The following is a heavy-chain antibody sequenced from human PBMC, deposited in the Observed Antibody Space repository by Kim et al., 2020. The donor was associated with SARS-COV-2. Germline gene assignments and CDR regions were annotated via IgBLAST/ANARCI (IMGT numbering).Heavy chain of an antibody. Sequence: AVSVKGRININPDTSKNQFSRQLNSVTPEDTAVYYCARDRQRAGTGVDYWGQGTLVTVSS. D-gene: IGHD6-19*01. J-gene: IGHJ4*02. V-gene: IGHV6-1*01. CDR3: ARDRQRAGTGVDY.